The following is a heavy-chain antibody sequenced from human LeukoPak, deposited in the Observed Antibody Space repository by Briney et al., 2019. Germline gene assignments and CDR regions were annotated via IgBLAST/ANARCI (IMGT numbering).Heavy chain of an antibody. CDR3: ARDPGVVAFHYFDF. CDR1: GFTFSSYS. V-gene: IGHV3-23*01. D-gene: IGHD3-3*01. Sequence: PGGSLSLSCAASGFTFSSYSMNWVRQAPGKGLEWVSAIGGRGGSTYYADSVKGRFTISRDNSKNTLYLQMNSLRAEDTALYYCARDPGVVAFHYFDFWGQGTLVTVSS. J-gene: IGHJ4*02. CDR2: IGGRGGST.